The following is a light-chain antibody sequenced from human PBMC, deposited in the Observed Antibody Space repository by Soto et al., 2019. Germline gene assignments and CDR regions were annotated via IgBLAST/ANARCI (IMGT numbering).Light chain of an antibody. J-gene: IGLJ3*02. Sequence: QSVLTQPPSASGTPGQRVTISCSGSSSNIGSNYVYWYQQLPGTAPKLLIYSNNQRPSGVPDRFSGSKSGTSASLAISGLRSEDEADYYCAAWDDILSGQVFGGGTKLTVL. V-gene: IGLV1-47*02. CDR2: SNN. CDR3: AAWDDILSGQV. CDR1: SSNIGSNY.